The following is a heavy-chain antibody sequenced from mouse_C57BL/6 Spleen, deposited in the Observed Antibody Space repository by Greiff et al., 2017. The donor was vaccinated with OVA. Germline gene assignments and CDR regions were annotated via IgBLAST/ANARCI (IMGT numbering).Heavy chain of an antibody. Sequence: QVQLQQPGAELVKPGASVKLSCKASGYTFTSYWMQWVKQRPGQGLEWIGEIDPSDSYTNYNQKFKGKATLTVDTSSSTAYMQLSSLTSEDSAVYYCARRDYDGGPFDDWGQGTTLTVSS. CDR3: ARRDYDGGPFDD. D-gene: IGHD2-4*01. J-gene: IGHJ2*01. CDR1: GYTFTSYW. V-gene: IGHV1-50*01. CDR2: IDPSDSYT.